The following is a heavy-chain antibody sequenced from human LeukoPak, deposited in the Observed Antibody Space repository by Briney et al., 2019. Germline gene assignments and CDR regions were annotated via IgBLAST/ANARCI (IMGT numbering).Heavy chain of an antibody. D-gene: IGHD3-22*01. Sequence: GGSLRLSCAASGFTFSSYAMHWVRQAPGKGLEGVAVISYDGSNKYYADSVKGRFTISRDNSKNTLYLQMNSLRAEDTAVYYCARDHYYDSSGYYQRGGYFDYWGQGTLVTVSS. J-gene: IGHJ4*02. CDR3: ARDHYYDSSGYYQRGGYFDY. CDR2: ISYDGSNK. CDR1: GFTFSSYA. V-gene: IGHV3-30-3*01.